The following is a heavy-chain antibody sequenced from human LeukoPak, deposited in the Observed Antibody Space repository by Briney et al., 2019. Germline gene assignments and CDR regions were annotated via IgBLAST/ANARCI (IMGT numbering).Heavy chain of an antibody. CDR3: ARVKLRFLEWLPDY. CDR2: ISSNGGST. D-gene: IGHD3-3*01. V-gene: IGHV3-64*01. Sequence: GGSLRLSCAASGFTLSSYAMHWVRQAPGKGLEYVSAISSNGGSTYYANSVKGRFTISRDNSKNTLYLQMGSLRAEDMAVYYCARVKLRFLEWLPDYWGQGTLVTVSS. CDR1: GFTLSSYA. J-gene: IGHJ4*02.